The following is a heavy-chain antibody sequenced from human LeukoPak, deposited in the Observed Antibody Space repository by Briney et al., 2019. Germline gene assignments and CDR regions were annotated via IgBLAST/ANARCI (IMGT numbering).Heavy chain of an antibody. D-gene: IGHD1-1*01. CDR1: GYTFSGYN. CDR3: ARYNWNDVVPALDS. V-gene: IGHV1-2*02. CDR2: INPNNGAT. J-gene: IGHJ4*02. Sequence: ASVKVSCKASGYTFSGYNIHWVRQAPGQGLEWMGWINPNNGATHYAQKFQGGVTMTRDTSITTFYMEVSSLRSDDTACYYCARYNWNDVVPALDSWGQGTLVTVSS.